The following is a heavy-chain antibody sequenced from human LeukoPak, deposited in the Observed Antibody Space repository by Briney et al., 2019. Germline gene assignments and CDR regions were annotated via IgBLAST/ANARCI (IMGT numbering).Heavy chain of an antibody. V-gene: IGHV4-38-2*01. CDR3: ARGMAAAADY. D-gene: IGHD6-13*01. CDR1: GYSISSGYY. Sequence: SETLSLTCAVSGYSISSGYYWGWIRQPPGKGLEWIGCISHSGSTYYNPSLKSRLTISLDTSKNQLSLKLTSVTAAGTAVYYCARGMAAAADYWGQGTLVTVSS. J-gene: IGHJ4*02. CDR2: ISHSGST.